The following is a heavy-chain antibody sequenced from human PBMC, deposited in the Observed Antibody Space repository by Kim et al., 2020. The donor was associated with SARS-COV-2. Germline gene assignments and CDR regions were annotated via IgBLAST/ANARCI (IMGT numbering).Heavy chain of an antibody. D-gene: IGHD3-22*01. Sequence: SETLSLTCTVSGGSISSGGYYWSWIRQHPGKGLEWIGYIYYSGSTYYNPSLKSRVTITVDKSKNQLSLKLSSVTAADTAVYYCARAPITMIVVVQAFGICGQGAMLTLSS. J-gene: IGHJ3*02. CDR2: IYYSGST. CDR1: GGSISSGGYY. V-gene: IGHV4-31*03. CDR3: ARAPITMIVVVQAFGI.